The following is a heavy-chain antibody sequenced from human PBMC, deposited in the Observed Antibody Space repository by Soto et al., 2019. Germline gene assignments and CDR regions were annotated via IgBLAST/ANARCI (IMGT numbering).Heavy chain of an antibody. D-gene: IGHD3-22*01. CDR1: GGSFSGYY. CDR2: INHSGST. J-gene: IGHJ4*02. CDR3: ARGLYYYDSSGYYY. Sequence: SETLSLTCAVYGGSFSGYYWSWIRQPPGKGLEWIGEINHSGSTNYNPSLKSRVTISVDTSKNQFSLKLSSVTAADTAVYYCARGLYYYDSSGYYYWGQGTLVTVSS. V-gene: IGHV4-34*01.